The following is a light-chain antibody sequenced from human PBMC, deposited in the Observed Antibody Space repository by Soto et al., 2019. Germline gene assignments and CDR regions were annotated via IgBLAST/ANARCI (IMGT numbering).Light chain of an antibody. J-gene: IGKJ1*01. Sequence: YQXXNXXAXXXXIDDASSRNSGITERFSGSGCGKDFIITISILEPEDLAVYYCQQYGNSGTFGQGTKVDIK. CDR3: QQYGNSGT. V-gene: IGKV3-20*01. CDR2: DAS.